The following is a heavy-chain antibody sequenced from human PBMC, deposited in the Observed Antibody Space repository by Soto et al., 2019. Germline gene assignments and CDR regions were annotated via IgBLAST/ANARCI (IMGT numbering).Heavy chain of an antibody. CDR3: AISYGSGNVLVAFDI. Sequence: QVQLVQSGAEVKKPGASVKVSCKASGYTFTGYYMHWVRQAPGQGLEWMGWINPNSGGTNYAQKFQGWVTMTRDTSISTAYMELSRMRSDDTAVDYCAISYGSGNVLVAFDIWGQGTMVTVSS. J-gene: IGHJ3*02. V-gene: IGHV1-2*04. CDR2: INPNSGGT. D-gene: IGHD3-10*01. CDR1: GYTFTGYY.